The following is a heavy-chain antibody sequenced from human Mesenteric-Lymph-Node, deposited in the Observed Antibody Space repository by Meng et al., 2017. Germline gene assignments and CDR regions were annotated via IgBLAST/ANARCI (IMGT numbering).Heavy chain of an antibody. CDR2: IYYSATT. Sequence: GSLRLSCAVYGGSFSGYYWSWIRQPPGKGLEWIGYIYYSATTNYNPSLKSRVTISVDTSKNQFSLKLSSVTAADTAVYYCARVLGSSGWYSYFDYWGQGTLVTVSS. J-gene: IGHJ4*02. D-gene: IGHD6-19*01. V-gene: IGHV4-59*01. CDR1: GGSFSGYY. CDR3: ARVLGSSGWYSYFDY.